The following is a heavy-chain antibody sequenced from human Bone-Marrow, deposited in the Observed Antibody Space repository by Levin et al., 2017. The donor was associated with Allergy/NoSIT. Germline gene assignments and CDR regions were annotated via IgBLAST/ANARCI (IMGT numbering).Heavy chain of an antibody. CDR2: IYYSGST. J-gene: IGHJ3*02. CDR1: GGSISSYY. V-gene: IGHV4-59*01. D-gene: IGHD3-10*01. CDR3: ATEGKGAFDI. Sequence: GSLRLSCTVSGGSISSYYWSWIRQPPGKGLEWIGYIYYSGSTNYNPSLKSRVTISVDTSKNQFSLKLSSVTAADTAVYYCATEGKGAFDIWGKGTMVTVSS.